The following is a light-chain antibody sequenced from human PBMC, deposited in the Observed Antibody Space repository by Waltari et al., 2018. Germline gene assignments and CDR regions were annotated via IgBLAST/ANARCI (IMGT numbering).Light chain of an antibody. CDR1: QSVSSN. CDR2: DSS. V-gene: IGKV3-15*01. Sequence: EIVMTQSPATLSVSPGERVTLPCRASQSVSSNLAWYPQKPGQAPRLLIYDSSTRATGTAARFSGSGSGTEFTLTITGLQSEDFALYYCQQYNNWPPLTFGGGTKVEIK. J-gene: IGKJ4*01. CDR3: QQYNNWPPLT.